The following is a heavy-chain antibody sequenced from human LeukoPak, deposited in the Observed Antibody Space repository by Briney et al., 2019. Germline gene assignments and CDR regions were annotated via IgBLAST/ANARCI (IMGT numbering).Heavy chain of an antibody. CDR3: ARDKYYDSSGAFVY. Sequence: GGSLRLSCAPSGFTLCIYAMLWVREAPGRGLGWVADISYDGSNKYYAHSVKGRFTISRDNSKKTLYLQRNSLRAEDKAVYYCARDKYYDSSGAFVYWGQGTLVTVSS. J-gene: IGHJ4*02. CDR2: ISYDGSNK. D-gene: IGHD3-22*01. V-gene: IGHV3-30-3*01. CDR1: GFTLCIYA.